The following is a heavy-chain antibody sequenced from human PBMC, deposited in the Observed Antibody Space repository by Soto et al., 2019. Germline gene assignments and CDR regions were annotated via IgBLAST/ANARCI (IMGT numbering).Heavy chain of an antibody. Sequence: GXSVKVSCKASGDPFISYAISWVRQAPGQGLEWMGGIIPIFGTANYAQKFQGRVTITADKSTSTAYTELSSLRSEDTAVYYCARDGCTNGVCYTPYNWFDPWGQGTLVTVSS. V-gene: IGHV1-69*06. CDR3: ARDGCTNGVCYTPYNWFDP. D-gene: IGHD2-8*01. CDR2: IIPIFGTA. J-gene: IGHJ5*02. CDR1: GDPFISYA.